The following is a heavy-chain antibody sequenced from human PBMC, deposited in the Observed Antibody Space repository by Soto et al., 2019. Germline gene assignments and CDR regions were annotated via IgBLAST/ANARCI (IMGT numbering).Heavy chain of an antibody. CDR3: ARDEGSAWYFDY. D-gene: IGHD6-19*01. V-gene: IGHV3-48*03. CDR2: ISISGSTV. J-gene: IGHJ4*02. CDR1: GFTFSSYY. Sequence: XGSLRLSARGSGFTFSSYYMNWVRQAPGKGLEWVSYISISGSTVYYADSVKGRFTISRDNAKNSLSLQMNSLRAEDTAVYYCARDEGSAWYFDYWGQGTLVTVSS.